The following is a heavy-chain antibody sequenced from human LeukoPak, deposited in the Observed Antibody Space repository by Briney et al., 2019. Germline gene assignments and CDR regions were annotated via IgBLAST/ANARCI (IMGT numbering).Heavy chain of an antibody. D-gene: IGHD3-3*01. CDR2: MNPNSGNT. V-gene: IGHV1-8*01. CDR1: GYTFTSYD. Sequence: ASVKVSCKASGYTFTSYDINWVRQAPGQGLEWMGWMNPNSGNTGYAQKFQGRVTMTRNTSISTAYMELSSLRSEDTAVYYCARGLRLRSNPAFDPWGQGTLVTVSS. J-gene: IGHJ5*02. CDR3: ARGLRLRSNPAFDP.